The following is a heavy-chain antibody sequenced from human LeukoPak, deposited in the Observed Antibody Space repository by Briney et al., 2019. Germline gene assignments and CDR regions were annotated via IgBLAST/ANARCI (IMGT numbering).Heavy chain of an antibody. J-gene: IGHJ4*02. D-gene: IGHD5-18*01. CDR2: IIPIFGTA. Sequence: SVKVSCKXSGGTFSSYAISWVRQAPGQGLEWMGGIIPIFGTANYAQKFQGRVTITADESTSTAYMELSSLRSEDTAVYYCARAAMGTARGFDYWGQGTLVTVSS. CDR1: GGTFSSYA. CDR3: ARAAMGTARGFDY. V-gene: IGHV1-69*13.